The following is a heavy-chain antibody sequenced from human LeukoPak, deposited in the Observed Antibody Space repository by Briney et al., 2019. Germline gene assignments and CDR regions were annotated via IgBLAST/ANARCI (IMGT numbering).Heavy chain of an antibody. J-gene: IGHJ3*02. CDR2: IYHSGST. CDR3: ARMDSNHGSSAFDI. V-gene: IGHV4-30-2*01. CDR1: GGSISSGGYS. D-gene: IGHD4-11*01. Sequence: PSETLSLTCAVSGGSISSGGYSWSWIRQPPGKGLEWIGYIYHSGSTYYNPSLKSRVTISVDTSKNQFSLKLSSVTAADTAVYYCARMDSNHGSSAFDIWGQGTMVTVSS.